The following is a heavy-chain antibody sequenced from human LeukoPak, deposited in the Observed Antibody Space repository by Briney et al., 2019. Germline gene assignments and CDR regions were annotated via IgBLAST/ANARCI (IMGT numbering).Heavy chain of an antibody. CDR3: AREATTMIVVVITGGFFDY. Sequence: ASVKVSCKASGGTFSSYAISWVRQAPGQGLEWMGRIIPILGIANYAQKFQGRVTITADKSTSTAYMELSSLRSEDTAVYYCAREATTMIVVVITGGFFDYWGQGTLVTVSS. CDR2: IIPILGIA. CDR1: GGTFSSYA. D-gene: IGHD3-22*01. V-gene: IGHV1-69*04. J-gene: IGHJ4*02.